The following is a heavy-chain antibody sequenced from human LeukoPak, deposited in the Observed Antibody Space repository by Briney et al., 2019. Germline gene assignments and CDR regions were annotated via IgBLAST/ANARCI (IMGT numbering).Heavy chain of an antibody. CDR1: GFTFNSYA. CDR3: AREESQAYGDYVGCFDY. CDR2: ISYDGSNK. D-gene: IGHD4-17*01. J-gene: IGHJ4*02. V-gene: IGHV3-30-3*01. Sequence: PGGSLRLSCAASGFTFNSYAMHWVRQAPGKGLEWVAVISYDGSNKYYADSVKGRFTISRDNSKNTLYLQMNSLRAEDTAVYYCAREESQAYGDYVGCFDYWGQGTLVTVSS.